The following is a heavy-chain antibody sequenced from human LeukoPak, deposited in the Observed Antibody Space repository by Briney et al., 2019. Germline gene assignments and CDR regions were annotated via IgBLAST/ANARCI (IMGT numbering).Heavy chain of an antibody. CDR1: GGTFSSYA. D-gene: IGHD6-13*01. V-gene: IGHV1-69*05. CDR2: IIPIFGTA. CDR3: ASNWAAAGTEVRGWFDP. J-gene: IGHJ5*02. Sequence: ASVKVSCKASGGTFSSYAISWVRQAPGQGLEWMGGIIPIFGTANYAQKFQGRVTITTDESTSTAYMELSSLRSEDTAVYYCASNWAAAGTEVRGWFDPWVQGTLVTVSS.